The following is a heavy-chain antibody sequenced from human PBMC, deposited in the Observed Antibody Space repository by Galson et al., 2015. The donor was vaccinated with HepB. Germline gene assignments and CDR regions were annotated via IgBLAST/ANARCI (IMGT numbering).Heavy chain of an antibody. D-gene: IGHD1-26*01. CDR3: ARDEWGY. CDR2: ISYDGSNK. Sequence: SLRLSCAASGFTFSSYAMHWVRQAPGKGLEWVAVISYDGSNKYYADSVKGRFTISRDNSKNTLYLQMNSLRAEDTAVCYCARDEWGYWGQGTLVTVSS. V-gene: IGHV3-30*04. CDR1: GFTFSSYA. J-gene: IGHJ4*02.